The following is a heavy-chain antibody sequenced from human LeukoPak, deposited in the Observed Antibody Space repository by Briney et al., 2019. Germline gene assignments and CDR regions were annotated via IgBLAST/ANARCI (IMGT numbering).Heavy chain of an antibody. J-gene: IGHJ3*01. CDR1: GFTFSGDW. CDR3: VRDGYAFDV. V-gene: IGHV3-74*01. Sequence: PGGSLRLSCAASGFTFSGDWMHWVRQAPGKGLVWVSHVSSAGYTTRYADSVKGRFTISRDNAKNTLYLQMNSLRAEDTAVYYCVRDGYAFDVWGQGTMVTVSS. D-gene: IGHD5-12*01. CDR2: VSSAGYTT.